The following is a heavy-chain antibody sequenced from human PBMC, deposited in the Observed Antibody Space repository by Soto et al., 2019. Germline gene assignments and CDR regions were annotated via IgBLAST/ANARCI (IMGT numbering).Heavy chain of an antibody. Sequence: QLQLQESGPGLVKPSETLSLTCTVSGDSLTSSDYYWAWIRQPPGKGLEWIGSISYGGSTYYKSSLRSRVTISVDTSKDXFXLXXXXXXXXXXXXXXXXXXXXXXXXXGLYRYFDDWGQGTLVTVSS. CDR1: GDSLTSSDYY. CDR2: ISYGGST. CDR3: XXXXXXXXXXGLYRYFDD. J-gene: IGHJ4*02. V-gene: IGHV4-39*01. D-gene: IGHD2-2*02.